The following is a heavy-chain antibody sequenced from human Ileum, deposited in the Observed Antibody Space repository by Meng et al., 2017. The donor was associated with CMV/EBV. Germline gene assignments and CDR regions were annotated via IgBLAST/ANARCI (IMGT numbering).Heavy chain of an antibody. D-gene: IGHD2-15*01. CDR2: ISSSSAYI. Sequence: FSVYRMIWVRQAPGKGLEWVSSISSSSAYIYYADSLKGRFTISRDNAKNSLYLQMNSLRADDTAVYFCARGHCSGGSCYSRYWFLDLWGRGTLVTVSS. J-gene: IGHJ2*01. CDR3: ARGHCSGGSCYSRYWFLDL. CDR1: FSVYR. V-gene: IGHV3-21*06.